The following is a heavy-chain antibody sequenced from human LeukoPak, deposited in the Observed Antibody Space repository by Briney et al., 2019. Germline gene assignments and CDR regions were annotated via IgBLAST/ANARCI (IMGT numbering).Heavy chain of an antibody. Sequence: SETLSLTCTVSGGSISSSSYYWGWICQPPGRGLEWIGEINHSGSTNYNPSLKSRVTISVDTSKNQFSLKLSSVTAADTAVYYCARGGGGNSRYYYYYYYMDVWGKGTAVTVSS. V-gene: IGHV4-39*07. J-gene: IGHJ6*03. CDR3: ARGGGGNSRYYYYYYYMDV. D-gene: IGHD4-23*01. CDR1: GGSISSSSYY. CDR2: INHSGST.